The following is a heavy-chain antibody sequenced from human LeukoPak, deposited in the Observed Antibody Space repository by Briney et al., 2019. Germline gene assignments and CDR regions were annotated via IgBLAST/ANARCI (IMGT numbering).Heavy chain of an antibody. CDR1: GFTFSDYY. D-gene: IGHD2-8*01. J-gene: IGHJ4*02. Sequence: GGSLRLSCAASGFTFSDYYMSWIRQAPGKGLEWVSYISSSGSTIYYADSVKGRFTISRDNAKNSLYLQMNSLRAEDTAVYYCATHPLYGYYFDYWGQGTLVTVSS. CDR2: ISSSGSTI. CDR3: ATHPLYGYYFDY. V-gene: IGHV3-11*04.